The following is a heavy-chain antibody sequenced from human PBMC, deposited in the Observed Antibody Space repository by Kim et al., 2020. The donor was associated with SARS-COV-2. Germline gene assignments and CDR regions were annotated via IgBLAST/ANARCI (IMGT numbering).Heavy chain of an antibody. CDR3: AKDQSYYFDY. Sequence: STYYANSGKGRFTISRDNSKNTLYLQMNSLRAEDTAVYYCAKDQSYYFDYWGQGTLVTVSS. D-gene: IGHD3-10*01. V-gene: IGHV3-23*03. CDR2: ST. J-gene: IGHJ4*02.